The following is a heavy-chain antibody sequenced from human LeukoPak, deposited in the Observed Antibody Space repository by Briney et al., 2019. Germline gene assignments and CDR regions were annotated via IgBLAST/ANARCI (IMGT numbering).Heavy chain of an antibody. D-gene: IGHD6-13*01. CDR3: AREAGIAAAGTTLAFDY. CDR1: GGTFSSYA. J-gene: IGHJ4*02. V-gene: IGHV1-69*01. CDR2: IIPIFGTA. Sequence: GASVKVSCKASGGTFSSYAISWVRQAPGQGLEWMGGIIPIFGTANYAQKFQGRVTITADESTSTAYMELSSLRSEDTAVYYCAREAGIAAAGTTLAFDYWGQGTLVTVSS.